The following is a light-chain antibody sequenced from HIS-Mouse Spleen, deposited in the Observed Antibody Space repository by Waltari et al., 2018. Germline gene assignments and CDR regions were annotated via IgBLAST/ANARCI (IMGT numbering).Light chain of an antibody. V-gene: IGLV2-23*01. J-gene: IGLJ2*01. CDR1: SSDVGSYNL. CDR3: CSYAGSSTLV. CDR2: EGS. Sequence: QSALTQPASVSGSPGQSITISCTGTSSDVGSYNLVSWYQQHPGKAPKLMIYEGSKPPSGVSNRVSGSKSGNTAALTISGLQAEDEADYYCCSYAGSSTLVFGGGTKLTVL.